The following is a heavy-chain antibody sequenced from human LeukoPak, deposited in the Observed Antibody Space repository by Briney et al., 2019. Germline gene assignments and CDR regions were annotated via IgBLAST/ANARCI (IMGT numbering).Heavy chain of an antibody. CDR3: AKTAAYYYDSNGYVLDY. CDR1: GFTFSSYA. V-gene: IGHV3-23*01. J-gene: IGHJ4*02. CDR2: ISGSGGST. Sequence: PGGSLRLSCAASGFTFSSYAMSWVRQAPGKGLEWVSAISGSGGSTYYADSVKGRFTISRDNSKNTLYLQMNSLRAEDTAVYYCAKTAAYYYDSNGYVLDYWGQGTLVTVSS. D-gene: IGHD3-22*01.